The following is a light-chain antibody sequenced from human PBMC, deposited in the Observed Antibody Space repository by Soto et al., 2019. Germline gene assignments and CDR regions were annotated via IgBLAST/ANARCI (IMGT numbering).Light chain of an antibody. CDR2: VAS. Sequence: DIQMTQSPSSLSASVGDRVTITCRASQSISSYLNWYQQKPGKAPKFLIYVASTLKSGVPSRFSGSGSGTDFTLTITSMQPEDFATYYCQQSYSSPYTFGQETKLEIK. CDR3: QQSYSSPYT. J-gene: IGKJ2*01. CDR1: QSISSY. V-gene: IGKV1-39*01.